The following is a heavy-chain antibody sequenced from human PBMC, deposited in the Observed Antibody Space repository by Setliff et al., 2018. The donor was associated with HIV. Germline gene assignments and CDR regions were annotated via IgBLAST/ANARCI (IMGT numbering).Heavy chain of an antibody. D-gene: IGHD1-7*01. V-gene: IGHV1-58*02. J-gene: IGHJ3*02. CDR2: IVVGSGNT. CDR3: AADPQTGTTSYDAFDI. CDR1: GFTFTSSV. Sequence: SVKVSCKASGFTFTSSVMQWVRQARGQRLEWIGWIVVGSGNTNYAQKFQERVTITRDMSTSRAYMELSGLRTEDTAVYYCAADPQTGTTSYDAFDIWGQGTVVTVSS.